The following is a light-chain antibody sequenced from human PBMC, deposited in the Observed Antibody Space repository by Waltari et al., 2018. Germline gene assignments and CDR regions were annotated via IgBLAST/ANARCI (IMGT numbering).Light chain of an antibody. Sequence: QSVLTQPPSASGTPGQRVTISCSGSISNLGTNYVYWYQQFPGTAPKLLIQRNNQRPSGAPGRFSGSKSGTAASLAISGPRSEDEADYYCASWDDSLSVGVFGGGTKLTVL. CDR1: ISNLGTNY. V-gene: IGLV1-47*01. CDR3: ASWDDSLSVGV. J-gene: IGLJ3*02. CDR2: RNN.